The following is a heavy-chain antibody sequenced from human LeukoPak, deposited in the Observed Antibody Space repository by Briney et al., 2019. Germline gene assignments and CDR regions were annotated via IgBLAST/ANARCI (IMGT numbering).Heavy chain of an antibody. CDR2: IRYDGSNK. J-gene: IGHJ4*02. D-gene: IGHD1-26*01. Sequence: GGSLRLSCAASGFTFSSYGMHWVRQAPGKGLEWVAFIRYDGSNKYYADSVKGRFTISRDNSKNTLYLQMNRLRAEDTAVYYCAKGGRGSSAGDYWGQGTLVTVSS. CDR1: GFTFSSYG. V-gene: IGHV3-30*02. CDR3: AKGGRGSSAGDY.